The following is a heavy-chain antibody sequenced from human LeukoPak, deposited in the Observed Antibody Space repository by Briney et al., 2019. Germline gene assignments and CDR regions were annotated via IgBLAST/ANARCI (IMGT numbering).Heavy chain of an antibody. J-gene: IGHJ4*02. CDR2: INPSGGST. CDR3: ARDPLYCGGDCYHFDY. CDR1: GYSFTSYG. D-gene: IGHD2-21*01. Sequence: ASVKVSCKASGYSFTSYGITWVRQAPGQGLEWLGIINPSGGSTSYAQKFQGRVTMTRDTSTSTVYMELSSLRSEDTAVYYCARDPLYCGGDCYHFDYWGQGTLVTVSS. V-gene: IGHV1-46*01.